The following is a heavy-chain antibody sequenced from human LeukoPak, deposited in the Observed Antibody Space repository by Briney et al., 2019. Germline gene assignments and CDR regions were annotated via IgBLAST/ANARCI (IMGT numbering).Heavy chain of an antibody. Sequence: ASVKVSCKASGYTFTGYYIHWVRQAPGQGLEWMGWNNPNSGGTNYAQKFQGRVTMTRDTSISTAYMELNRLTSDDTAVYYCARGHWFGQLLAPDYWGQGTLVTVSS. CDR3: ARGHWFGQLLAPDY. D-gene: IGHD3-10*01. J-gene: IGHJ4*02. CDR2: NNPNSGGT. V-gene: IGHV1-2*02. CDR1: GYTFTGYY.